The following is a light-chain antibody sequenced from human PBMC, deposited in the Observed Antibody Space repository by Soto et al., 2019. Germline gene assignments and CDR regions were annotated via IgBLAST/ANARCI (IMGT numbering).Light chain of an antibody. CDR1: QSVLYSSNNKNY. CDR2: WAS. Sequence: DIVMTQSPDSLAVSLGERATINCKSSQSVLYSSNNKNYLAWYQQKPGQPPKLLIYWASTRESGVPDRFSGSGSGTDFTLTISSLQAEDVAVYYCQQDYNLPITFGQGTRLEIK. J-gene: IGKJ5*01. V-gene: IGKV4-1*01. CDR3: QQDYNLPIT.